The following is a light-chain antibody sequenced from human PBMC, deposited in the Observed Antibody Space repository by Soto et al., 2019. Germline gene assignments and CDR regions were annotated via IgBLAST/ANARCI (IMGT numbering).Light chain of an antibody. J-gene: IGKJ5*01. Sequence: EMVMTQSPGPLSVSPGERATLSCRASQTVGRDYLAWYQHKPGQAPRLLIYGISNRATGIPDRFSGSGSGTEFTLTISSVQPEDVAIYYCQQYTNWPITFGQGTRLEIK. CDR1: QTVGRDY. V-gene: IGKV3D-15*01. CDR3: QQYTNWPIT. CDR2: GIS.